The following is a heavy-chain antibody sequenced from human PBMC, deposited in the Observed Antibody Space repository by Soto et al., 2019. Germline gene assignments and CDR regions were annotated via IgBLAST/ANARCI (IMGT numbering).Heavy chain of an antibody. CDR2: IYYSGST. CDR3: ARVKKNWNYLVGMDV. V-gene: IGHV4-31*03. CDR1: GGSISSGGYY. J-gene: IGHJ6*02. D-gene: IGHD1-7*01. Sequence: SETLSLTCTVSGGSISSGGYYWSWIRQHPGKGLEWIGYIYYSGSTYYNPSLKSRVTISVDTSKNQFSLKLSSVTAADTAVYYCARVKKNWNYLVGMDVWGQGTTVTVSS.